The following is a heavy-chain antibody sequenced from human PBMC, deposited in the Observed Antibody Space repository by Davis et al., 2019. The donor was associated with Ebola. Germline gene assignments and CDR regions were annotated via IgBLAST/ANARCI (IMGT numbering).Heavy chain of an antibody. D-gene: IGHD1-26*01. Sequence: GGSLRLSCAVSGFTFSGSAMHWVRQASGKGLEWVGRIRSKANSYATAYAASVKGRFTISRDDSKNTAYLQMNSLKTEDTAVYYCTGSYGAFDIWGQGTMVTVSS. J-gene: IGHJ3*02. CDR1: GFTFSGSA. CDR2: IRSKANSYAT. V-gene: IGHV3-73*01. CDR3: TGSYGAFDI.